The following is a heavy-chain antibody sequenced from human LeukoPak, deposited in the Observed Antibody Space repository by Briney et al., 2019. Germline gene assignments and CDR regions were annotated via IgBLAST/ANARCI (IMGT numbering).Heavy chain of an antibody. CDR3: ARSARTGSEAFDI. J-gene: IGHJ3*02. V-gene: IGHV4-34*01. CDR2: INHSGST. CDR1: GGSFSGYY. D-gene: IGHD1-1*01. Sequence: SETLSLTCAVYGGSFSGYYWSWIRQPPGKGLEWIGEINHSGSTNYNPSLKSRVTISVDTSKNQFSLKLSSVTAADTAVYYCARSARTGSEAFDIWGQGTMVTVSS.